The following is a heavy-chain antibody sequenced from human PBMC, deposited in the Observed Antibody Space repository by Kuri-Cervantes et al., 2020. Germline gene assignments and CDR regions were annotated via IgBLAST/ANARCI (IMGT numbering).Heavy chain of an antibody. J-gene: IGHJ4*02. CDR3: AKDGDSSGYYDY. D-gene: IGHD3-22*01. CDR2: INWNGGSI. V-gene: IGHV3-9*01. CDR1: GFTFDDYA. Sequence: SLKISCAASGFTFDDYAMHWVRQAPGKGLEWVSGINWNGGSIGYADSVKGRFTISRDNSKNTLYLQMNSLRAEDTAVYYCAKDGDSSGYYDYWGQGTLVTVSS.